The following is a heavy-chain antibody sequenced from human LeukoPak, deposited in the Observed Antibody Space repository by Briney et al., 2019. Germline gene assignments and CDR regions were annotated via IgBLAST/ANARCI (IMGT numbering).Heavy chain of an antibody. V-gene: IGHV3-23*01. CDR2: INSNGDEI. D-gene: IGHD3/OR15-3a*01. CDR1: GFTFSTYA. Sequence: GGSLRLSCAASGFTFSTYAMTWVRQAPGKGLEWVSGINSNGDEIYYADSVRGRFTISRDNSNNALYLQMDSLRAEDTAVYYCARYEEFSTGYSASSPRHYFDHWGQGTLVTVSS. CDR3: ARYEEFSTGYSASSPRHYFDH. J-gene: IGHJ4*02.